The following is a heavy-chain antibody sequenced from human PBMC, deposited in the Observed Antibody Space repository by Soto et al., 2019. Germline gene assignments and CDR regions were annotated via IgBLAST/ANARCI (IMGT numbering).Heavy chain of an antibody. CDR2: ISYDGSNK. Sequence: QVQLVESGGGVVQPGRSLRLSCAASGFTFSSYAMHWVRHAPGKGLEWVAVISYDGSNKYYADSVKGRFTISRDNSKNTLYLQMNSLRAEDTAVYYCAGGDCYFLGGQGTLVTVSS. V-gene: IGHV3-30-3*01. CDR1: GFTFSSYA. D-gene: IGHD2-21*02. J-gene: IGHJ4*02. CDR3: AGGDCYFL.